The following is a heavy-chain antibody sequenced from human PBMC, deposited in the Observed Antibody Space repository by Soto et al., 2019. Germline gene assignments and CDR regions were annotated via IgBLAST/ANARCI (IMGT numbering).Heavy chain of an antibody. J-gene: IGHJ6*02. V-gene: IGHV3-64D*08. D-gene: IGHD6-19*01. CDR2: ISSNGGST. CDR3: VKDLDFSSGWSSSYYYGMDV. CDR1: GFTFSSYA. Sequence: PGGSLRLSCSASGFTFSSYAMHWVRQAPGKGLEFVSAISSNGGSTYYADSVKGRFTISRDNSKSTLYLQMSSLRAEDTAVYYCVKDLDFSSGWSSSYYYGMDVWGQGTTVTVSS.